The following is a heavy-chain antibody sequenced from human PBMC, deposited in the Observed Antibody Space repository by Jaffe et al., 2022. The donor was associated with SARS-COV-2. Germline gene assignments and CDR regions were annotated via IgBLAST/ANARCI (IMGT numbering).Heavy chain of an antibody. CDR2: INPIGGVT. D-gene: IGHD5-18*01. CDR3: AREAPDISQFIYGYGFDY. Sequence: QVQLVQSGAEVKEPGASVRLSCQASGYTFTDYYLHWVRQAPGQGLEWMGIINPIGGVTSYAQKFQGRVTMTRDTATSIVYMELSSLKSEDTALYFCAREAPDISQFIYGYGFDYWGQGALVTVSS. CDR1: GYTFTDYY. J-gene: IGHJ4*02. V-gene: IGHV1-46*01.